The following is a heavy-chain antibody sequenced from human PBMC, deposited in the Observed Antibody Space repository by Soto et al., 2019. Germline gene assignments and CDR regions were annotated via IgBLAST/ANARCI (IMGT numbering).Heavy chain of an antibody. D-gene: IGHD3-22*01. CDR1: GFTFSSYS. V-gene: IGHV3-48*01. CDR2: ISSSSSTI. Sequence: EVQLVESGGGLVQPGGSLRLSCAASGFTFSSYSMNWVRQAPGKGLEWVSYISSSSSTIYYADSVKGRFTISRDNAKNSLYLQMNSLRAEDTAVYYCARVVTMIVVARGGYFDYWGQGTLVTVSS. CDR3: ARVVTMIVVARGGYFDY. J-gene: IGHJ4*02.